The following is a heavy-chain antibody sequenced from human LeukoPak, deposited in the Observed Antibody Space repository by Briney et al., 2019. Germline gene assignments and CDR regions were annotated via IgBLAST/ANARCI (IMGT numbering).Heavy chain of an antibody. J-gene: IGHJ5*02. CDR2: IHYSGST. D-gene: IGHD2-2*01. CDR1: GGSISNHY. CDR3: ARDFGRGYCSTTSCFVPWFDP. V-gene: IGHV4-59*11. Sequence: SETLSLTCTVSGGSISNHYWSWIRQPPGKGLEWIGYIHYSGSTNYNPSLKGRVTISLDTSKNQFSLKLTSVTAADTAVYYCARDFGRGYCSTTSCFVPWFDPWGQGTLVTVSS.